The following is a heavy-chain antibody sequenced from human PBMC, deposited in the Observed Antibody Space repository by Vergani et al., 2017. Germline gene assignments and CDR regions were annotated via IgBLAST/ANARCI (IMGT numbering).Heavy chain of an antibody. J-gene: IGHJ3*02. D-gene: IGHD3-22*01. CDR2: IIPMFGTP. V-gene: IGHV1-69*01. Sequence: QVHLVQSGAEVEKPGSSVKVSCKASGGTFSTFGISWVRQAPGQGLEWMGGIIPMFGTPNYAQKFQGRVTITADESTSTAYMELSSLRSEDTAVYYCARDSSQYYYDPSKAFDIWGQGTMVTVSS. CDR1: GGTFSTFG. CDR3: ARDSSQYYYDPSKAFDI.